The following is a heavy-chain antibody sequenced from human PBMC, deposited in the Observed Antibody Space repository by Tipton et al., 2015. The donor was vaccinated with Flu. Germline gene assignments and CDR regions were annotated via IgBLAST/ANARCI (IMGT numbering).Heavy chain of an antibody. J-gene: IGHJ5*02. D-gene: IGHD6-13*01. CDR2: TYYSGST. CDR3: ARGENDGAASSWFDP. V-gene: IGHV4-59*01. Sequence: TLSLTCTVSGGSISSYYWSWIRQPPGKGLEWIGYTYYSGSTNYNPSRKSRVTISVDTSKNQFSLKLSSVTAADTAVDYCARGENDGAASSWFDPWGQGTLVTVSS. CDR1: GGSISSYY.